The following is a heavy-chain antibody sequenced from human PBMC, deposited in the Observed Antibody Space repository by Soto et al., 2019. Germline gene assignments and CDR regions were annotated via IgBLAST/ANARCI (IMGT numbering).Heavy chain of an antibody. CDR1: ESTLSNFW. V-gene: IGHV3-7*05. CDR3: AREWIIDL. D-gene: IGHD5-12*01. J-gene: IGHJ2*01. Sequence: EVQLVESGEVLAQPGGSMGLACEAFESTLSNFWMGRVRQAPGKGLEWVAIIDQHDSGRYYVGSVRGRFTISRDNADNSLWLQMNSLRAEDTAVYYCAREWIIDLWGRGTLVTVSS. CDR2: IDQHDSGR.